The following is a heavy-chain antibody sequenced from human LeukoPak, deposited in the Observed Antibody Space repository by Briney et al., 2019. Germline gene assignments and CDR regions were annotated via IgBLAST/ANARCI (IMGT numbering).Heavy chain of an antibody. J-gene: IGHJ4*02. CDR3: AKGNWRYSDY. CDR2: ISGSGGST. CDR1: GFTFSTYV. Sequence: GGSLRLSCAASGFTFSTYVMSWVRQAPGKGLEWVSAISGSGGSTYYAGSVKGRFTISRDNSKNTLYLQMNSLGADDTAVYYCAKGNWRYSDYWGQGTLVTVSS. D-gene: IGHD1-1*01. V-gene: IGHV3-23*01.